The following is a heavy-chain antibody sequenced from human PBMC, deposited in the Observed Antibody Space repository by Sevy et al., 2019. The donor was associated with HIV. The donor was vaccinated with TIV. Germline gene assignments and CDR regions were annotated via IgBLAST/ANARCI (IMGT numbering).Heavy chain of an antibody. Sequence: GESLKISCAASGFAFSNYFAMHWVRQAPGKGLEWVANIKQDGSEKYYVDSVKGRFTISRDNAKNSLYLQMNSLRAEDTAVYYCAREEGTEDYGTDYWGQGTLVTVSS. CDR1: GFAFSNYF. CDR2: IKQDGSEK. V-gene: IGHV3-7*01. CDR3: AREEGTEDYGTDY. J-gene: IGHJ4*02. D-gene: IGHD4-17*01.